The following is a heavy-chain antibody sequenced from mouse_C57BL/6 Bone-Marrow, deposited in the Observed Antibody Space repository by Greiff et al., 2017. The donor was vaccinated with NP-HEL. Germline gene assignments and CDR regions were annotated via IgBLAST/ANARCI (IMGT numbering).Heavy chain of an antibody. CDR1: GYTFTNYW. D-gene: IGHD1-1*01. CDR2: IYPGGGYT. Sequence: VKLVESGAELVRPGTSVKMSCKASGYTFTNYWIGWAKQRPGHGLEWIGDIYPGGGYTNYNEKFKGKATLTADKSSSTAYMQFSSLTSEDSAIYYCARRTTGGYFDVWGTGTTVTVSS. J-gene: IGHJ1*03. CDR3: ARRTTGGYFDV. V-gene: IGHV1-63*01.